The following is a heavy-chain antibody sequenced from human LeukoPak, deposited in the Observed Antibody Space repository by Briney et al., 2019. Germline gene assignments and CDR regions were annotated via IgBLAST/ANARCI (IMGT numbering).Heavy chain of an antibody. CDR2: ISASGGT. CDR3: ARGPGDY. Sequence: SETLSLTCTVSGGSISSYYWSWIRQPAGKGLECIGRISASGGTNYMPSLKSRVTMSLDTSKNQFFLKLSSVTAADTAVYYCARGPGDYWGQGTLVTVSS. J-gene: IGHJ4*02. V-gene: IGHV4-4*07. CDR1: GGSISSYY.